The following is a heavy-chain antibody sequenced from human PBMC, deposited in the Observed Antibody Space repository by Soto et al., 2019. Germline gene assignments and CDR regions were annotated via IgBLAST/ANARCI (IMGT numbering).Heavy chain of an antibody. J-gene: IGHJ6*02. CDR2: IIPILGIA. D-gene: IGHD6-6*01. V-gene: IGHV1-69*10. Sequence: ASVKVSCKASGGTFSSYAISWVRQAPGQGLEWMGGIIPILGIANYAQKFQGRVTITADKSTSTAYMELSSLRSEDTAVYYWARGTTYSSSSYGMDVWGQGTTVTVSS. CDR1: GGTFSSYA. CDR3: ARGTTYSSSSYGMDV.